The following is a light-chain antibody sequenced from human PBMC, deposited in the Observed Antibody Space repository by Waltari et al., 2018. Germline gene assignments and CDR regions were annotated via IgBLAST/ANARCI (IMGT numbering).Light chain of an antibody. V-gene: IGKV1-27*01. CDR2: AAS. Sequence: DIQMTQSPSSLSASVGDRVTITCRASQGISNYLAWYQQKPGKVPKLLIYAASTLQSGVPSRVSGSGSGTDFTLTISSLQPEDFATYYCQKYNSAPRTFGQGTKVEIK. CDR3: QKYNSAPRT. J-gene: IGKJ1*01. CDR1: QGISNY.